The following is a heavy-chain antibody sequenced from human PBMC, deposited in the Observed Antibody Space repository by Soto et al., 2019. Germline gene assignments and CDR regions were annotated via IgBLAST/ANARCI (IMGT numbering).Heavy chain of an antibody. CDR2: IHGGADYT. V-gene: IGHV3-23*01. J-gene: IGHJ2*01. D-gene: IGHD1-26*01. CDR3: AKNRGPGSYTGWSFNV. Sequence: EMQLLESGGGLVQPGGSLRLSCAASGFTFSCCAMSWVRQAPGRGLEWVSTIHGGADYTHYTDSVKGRFTISRDNSRNQVFLQMNSLTAGDTAIYYCAKNRGPGSYTGWSFNVWGRGTPGTVSS. CDR1: GFTFSCCA.